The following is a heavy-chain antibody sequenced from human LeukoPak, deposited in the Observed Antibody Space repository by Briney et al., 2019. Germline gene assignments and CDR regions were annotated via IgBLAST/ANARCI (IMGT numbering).Heavy chain of an antibody. V-gene: IGHV4-61*01. CDR1: GYSISSGYY. CDR3: ASGRQQLAHYGMDV. J-gene: IGHJ6*02. Sequence: SETLSLTCTVSGYSISSGYYWGWIRQPPGKGLEWIGYIYYSGSTNYNPSLKSRVTISVDTSKNQFSLKLSSVTAADTAVYYCASGRQQLAHYGMDVWGQGTTVTVSS. D-gene: IGHD6-13*01. CDR2: IYYSGST.